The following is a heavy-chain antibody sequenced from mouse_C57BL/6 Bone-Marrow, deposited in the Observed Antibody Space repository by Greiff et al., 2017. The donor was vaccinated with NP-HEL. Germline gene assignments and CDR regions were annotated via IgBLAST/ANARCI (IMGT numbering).Heavy chain of an antibody. Sequence: QVQLQQSGAELVRPGSSVKLSCKASGYTFTSYWMHWVKQRPIQGLEWIGNIDPSDSETHYNQKFKDKATLTVDKSSSTAYMQLSSLTSEDSAVYYCARIYDGYYEDAMDYWGQGTSVTVSS. CDR3: ARIYDGYYEDAMDY. D-gene: IGHD2-3*01. CDR2: IDPSDSET. V-gene: IGHV1-52*01. CDR1: GYTFTSYW. J-gene: IGHJ4*01.